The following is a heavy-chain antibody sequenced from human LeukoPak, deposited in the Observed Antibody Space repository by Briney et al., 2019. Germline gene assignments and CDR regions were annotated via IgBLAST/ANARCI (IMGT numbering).Heavy chain of an antibody. CDR2: IKSNVDGGTA. CDR3: MSDPRNQGGFYY. D-gene: IGHD3-16*01. V-gene: IGHV3-15*01. J-gene: IGHJ4*02. CDR1: GLYFPELW. Sequence: TGGTLRLSCAVSGLYFPELWMSWVRLSPEKGLEWVGRIKSNVDGGTADYMTSVKGRFTISRDDSKYTLYLQLSSLKTEDTGIYYCMSDPRNQGGFYYWGRGTLVTVSS.